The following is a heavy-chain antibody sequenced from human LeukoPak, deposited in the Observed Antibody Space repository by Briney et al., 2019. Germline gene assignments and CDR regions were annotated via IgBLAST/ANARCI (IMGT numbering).Heavy chain of an antibody. CDR2: ISNSGGTT. V-gene: IGHV3-23*01. J-gene: IGHJ4*02. Sequence: GGSLRLSCAASGFTFSSYAMSWVRQALGKGLEWVSAISNSGGTTYYADSVRGRFTISRDNSKNTLSLQMNSLRAEDTAVYYCARGGHGYGGNQDYWGQGTLVTVSS. CDR1: GFTFSSYA. CDR3: ARGGHGYGGNQDY. D-gene: IGHD4-23*01.